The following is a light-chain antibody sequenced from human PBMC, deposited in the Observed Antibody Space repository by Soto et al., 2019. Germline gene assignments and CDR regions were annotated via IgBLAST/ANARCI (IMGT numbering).Light chain of an antibody. CDR1: QSISNR. J-gene: IGKJ1*01. Sequence: DIQMTQSPSTLSESLGDRVTITCRASQSISNRLAWYQQKPGKAPKLLIYKASTLKSGVPSRFSGSGSGTEFTLTISSLQPDDFATYYCQHYNSYSEAFGQGTNVDIK. CDR3: QHYNSYSEA. V-gene: IGKV1-5*03. CDR2: KAS.